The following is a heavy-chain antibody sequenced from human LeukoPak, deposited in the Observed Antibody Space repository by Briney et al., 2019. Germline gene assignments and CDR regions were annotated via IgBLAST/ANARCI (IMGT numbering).Heavy chain of an antibody. CDR1: GFTVSTNS. CDR2: IYSGNT. Sequence: GGSLRLSCTVSGFTVSTNSMSWVRQAPGKGLEWVSFIYSGNTHYSDSVKGRFTISRDNSKNTLYLQMNSLRAEDTAVYYCARRAGAYSHPYDYWGQGTLVTVSS. J-gene: IGHJ4*02. D-gene: IGHD4/OR15-4a*01. CDR3: ARRAGAYSHPYDY. V-gene: IGHV3-53*01.